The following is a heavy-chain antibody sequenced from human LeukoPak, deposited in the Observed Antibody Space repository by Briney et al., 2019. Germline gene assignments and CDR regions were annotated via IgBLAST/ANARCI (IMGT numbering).Heavy chain of an antibody. V-gene: IGHV3-13*01. D-gene: IGHD2-21*02. CDR2: ISAAGDT. J-gene: IGHJ4*02. CDR3: VALGDRIY. CDR1: GFTFSSYG. Sequence: PGGSLRLSCAASGFTFSSYGMHWVRQATGKGLEWVSAISAAGDTYYLASVKGRFTISRENAKNSLYLQMNSLRAGDTAVYYCVALGDRIYWGQGTLVTVSS.